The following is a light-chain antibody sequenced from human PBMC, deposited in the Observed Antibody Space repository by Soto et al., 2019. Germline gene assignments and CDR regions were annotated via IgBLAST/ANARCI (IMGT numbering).Light chain of an antibody. CDR1: QSVSTSS. J-gene: IGKJ1*01. Sequence: EIVLTQSPVTLSFSPGARATISCRSSQSVSTSSLAWYQQKGGQAPRLLIHGASSRATGMPDRFSGSGSGTDFTLTISRLEPEDFAVYYCKQYGSLPRTFGQGTQLDIK. CDR3: KQYGSLPRT. CDR2: GAS. V-gene: IGKV3-20*01.